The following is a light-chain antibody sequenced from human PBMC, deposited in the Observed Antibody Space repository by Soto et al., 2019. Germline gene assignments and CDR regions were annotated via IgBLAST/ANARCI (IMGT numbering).Light chain of an antibody. CDR3: LQDYDYPRT. CDR2: AAS. Sequence: ATQMTQSPSSLSASVGDRVTIACRASQGIRTELGWYQQKAGEAPKLLIYAASTLQSGVPPRFSGSGSGTDFTLTISSLQPEDFATYYCLQDYDYPRTFGQGNKVDIK. CDR1: QGIRTE. V-gene: IGKV1-6*01. J-gene: IGKJ1*01.